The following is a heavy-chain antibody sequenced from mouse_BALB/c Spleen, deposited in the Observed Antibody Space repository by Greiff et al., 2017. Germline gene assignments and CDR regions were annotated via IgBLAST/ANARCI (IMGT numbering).Heavy chain of an antibody. D-gene: IGHD1-2*01. J-gene: IGHJ1*01. CDR1: GYTFTSYW. V-gene: IGHV1-5*01. CDR2: IYPGNSDT. CDR3: TRSREDRGHYYGYWYFDV. Sequence: VQLQQSGTVLARPGASVKMSCKASGYTFTSYWMHWVKQRPGQGLEWIGAIYPGNSDTSYNQKFKGKAKLTAVTSTSTAYMELSSLTNEDSAVYYCTRSREDRGHYYGYWYFDVWGAGTTVTVSS.